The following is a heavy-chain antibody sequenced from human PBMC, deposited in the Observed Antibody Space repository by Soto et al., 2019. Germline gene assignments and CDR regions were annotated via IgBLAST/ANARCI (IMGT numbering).Heavy chain of an antibody. V-gene: IGHV4-34*01. D-gene: IGHD2-8*02. CDR2: INHSGST. CDR3: ARDKITGLCDY. J-gene: IGHJ4*02. CDR1: GGSFSGYY. Sequence: QVQLQQWGAGLLKPSETLSLTCAVYGGSFSGYYWTWIRQPPGTGLEWIGEINHSGSTNYNPSLKSRATCSVDTSRNPFSLKLTSVTAADTAVYYCARDKITGLCDYWGEGPLCTFSS.